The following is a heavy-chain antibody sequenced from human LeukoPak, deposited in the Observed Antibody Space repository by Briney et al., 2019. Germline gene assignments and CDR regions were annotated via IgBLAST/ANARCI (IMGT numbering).Heavy chain of an antibody. D-gene: IGHD6-6*01. CDR1: GYSFTNYW. J-gene: IGHJ4*02. V-gene: IGHV5-51*01. Sequence: GESLKISCKGSGYSFTNYWIGWVRQMPGKGLEWMGIIYPGNSDTRYSPSFQGQVTISADKSISTAYLQRSSLKASDTAMYYCARYSSSSEGDYWGQGTLVTVSS. CDR3: ARYSSSSEGDY. CDR2: IYPGNSDT.